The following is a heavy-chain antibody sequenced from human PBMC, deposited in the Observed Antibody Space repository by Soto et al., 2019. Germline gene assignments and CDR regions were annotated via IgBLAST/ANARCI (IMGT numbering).Heavy chain of an antibody. CDR3: ARSLDGPAYSSSWYRFGY. Sequence: GASVKVSCKASGGTFSSYAISWVRQAPGQGLEWMGGIIPIFGTANYAQKFQGRVTITADESTSTAYMELSSLRSEDTAVYYCARSLDGPAYSSSWYRFGYWGQGTLVTVSS. V-gene: IGHV1-69*13. CDR2: IIPIFGTA. D-gene: IGHD6-13*01. CDR1: GGTFSSYA. J-gene: IGHJ4*02.